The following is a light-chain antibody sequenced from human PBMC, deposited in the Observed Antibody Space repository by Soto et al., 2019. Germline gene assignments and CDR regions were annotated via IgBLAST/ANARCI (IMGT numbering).Light chain of an antibody. CDR3: AEWDDRLNGPV. CDR2: SNN. CDR1: SSNIGSEA. Sequence: QSVLTQPPSASGTPGQRVTISCSGSSSNIGSEAVNWYQQLPGTAPKLLLYSNNQRPSGVPDRFSGSKSGTSASLAISGLQSEDEADYYCAEWDDRLNGPVFGGGTKLTVL. J-gene: IGLJ3*02. V-gene: IGLV1-44*01.